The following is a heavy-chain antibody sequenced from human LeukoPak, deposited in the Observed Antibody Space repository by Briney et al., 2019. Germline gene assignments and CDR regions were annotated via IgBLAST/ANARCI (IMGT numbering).Heavy chain of an antibody. J-gene: IGHJ5*02. V-gene: IGHV1-69*05. CDR3: ARDPRSYGDSYNWFDP. D-gene: IGHD4-17*01. CDR2: IIPIFGTA. CDR1: GGTFISYA. Sequence: SVKVSCKASGGTFISYAISWVRQAPGQGLEWMGGIIPIFGTANYAQKFQGRVTITTDESTSTAYMELSSLRSEDTAVYYCARDPRSYGDSYNWFDPWGQGTLVTVSS.